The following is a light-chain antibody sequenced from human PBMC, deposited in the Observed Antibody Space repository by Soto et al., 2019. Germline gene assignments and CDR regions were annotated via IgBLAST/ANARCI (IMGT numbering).Light chain of an antibody. Sequence: DIQMTQSPSSLSASVGDRFTITCRTSQSISIYLNWYQHKTGIAPKLLIYGASRLQSGVPSRLSGSGSGTELTLTISRLQPDDFATYYCQKYNSYSKTCGQGTKVDIK. V-gene: IGKV1-5*01. J-gene: IGKJ1*01. CDR1: QSISIY. CDR2: GAS. CDR3: QKYNSYSKT.